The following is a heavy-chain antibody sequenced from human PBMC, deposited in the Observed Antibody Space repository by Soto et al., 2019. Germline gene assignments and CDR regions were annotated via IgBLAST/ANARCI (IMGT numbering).Heavy chain of an antibody. CDR1: GFTFSSYA. Sequence: GGSLRLSCAASGFTFSSYAMSWVRQAPGKGLEWVSAISGSGGSTYYADSVKGRFTISRDNSKNTLYLQMNSLRAEDTAVYYCAKGRGEAGTMSLPFDYWGQGTLVTVSS. CDR2: ISGSGGST. CDR3: AKGRGEAGTMSLPFDY. J-gene: IGHJ4*02. V-gene: IGHV3-23*01. D-gene: IGHD6-19*01.